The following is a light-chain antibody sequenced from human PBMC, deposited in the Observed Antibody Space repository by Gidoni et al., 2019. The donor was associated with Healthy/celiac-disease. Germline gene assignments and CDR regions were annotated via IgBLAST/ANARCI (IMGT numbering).Light chain of an antibody. V-gene: IGKV1-39*01. CDR3: QQSYSTPWT. CDR2: AAS. J-gene: IGKJ1*01. Sequence: DIQMTQSPSSLPASVADRVTIICRASQSISSYLNWYQQKPGKAPKLLIYAASSLQSGVPSKFSGSGSGTDFTLTISSLQPEDFATYYCQQSYSTPWTFGQGTKVEIK. CDR1: QSISSY.